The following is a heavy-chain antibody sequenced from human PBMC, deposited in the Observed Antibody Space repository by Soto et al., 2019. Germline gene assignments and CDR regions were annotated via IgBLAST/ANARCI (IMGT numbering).Heavy chain of an antibody. Sequence: SETLSLTCTVSGGSISSGGYYWSWIRQHPGKGLEWIGYIYYSGSTYYNPSLKSRVTISVDTSKNQFSLKLSSVTAADTAVYYCARVGSSSWYSAFDIWGQGTMVTVSS. D-gene: IGHD6-13*01. J-gene: IGHJ3*02. CDR3: ARVGSSSWYSAFDI. CDR1: GGSISSGGYY. V-gene: IGHV4-31*03. CDR2: IYYSGST.